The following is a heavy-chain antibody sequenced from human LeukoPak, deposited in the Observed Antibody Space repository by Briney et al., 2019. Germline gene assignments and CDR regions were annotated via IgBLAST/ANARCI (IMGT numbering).Heavy chain of an antibody. Sequence: PGGSLRLSCAASGFTFSSYTMNWVRQAPGKGLEWVSSISSSGSYIYYADSVEGRFTVSRDNGKNLLYLQMNSLRAEDTAVYYCARDTTPSPYYFYYMDVWGKGTAVTVSS. CDR3: ARDTTPSPYYFYYMDV. J-gene: IGHJ6*03. D-gene: IGHD1-26*01. CDR1: GFTFSSYT. CDR2: ISSSGSYI. V-gene: IGHV3-21*06.